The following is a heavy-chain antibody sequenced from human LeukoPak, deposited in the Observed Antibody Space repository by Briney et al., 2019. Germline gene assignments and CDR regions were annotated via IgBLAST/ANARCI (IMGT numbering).Heavy chain of an antibody. CDR3: ARGGWLQEFDY. CDR1: GYTFTGYY. J-gene: IGHJ4*02. D-gene: IGHD5-24*01. Sequence: ASVKVSCKXSGYTFTGYYMHWVRHAPGQGLEWMGWINPNSGGPNYAQKFQGRVTMTRDTSISTAYMELSRLRSDDTAVYYCARGGWLQEFDYWGQGTLVTVSS. V-gene: IGHV1-2*02. CDR2: INPNSGGP.